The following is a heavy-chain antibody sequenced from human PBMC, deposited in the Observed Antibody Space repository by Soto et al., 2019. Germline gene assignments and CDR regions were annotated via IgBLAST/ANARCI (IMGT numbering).Heavy chain of an antibody. CDR3: AKRGEAVSGYFAF. V-gene: IGHV3-30*18. D-gene: IGHD3-3*01. CDR1: GFTFSSYA. Sequence: QVQLVQSGGGVVQPGGSLRLSCAASGFTFSSYAIHWVRQAPGKGLEWVADVSFDGSHKTYAVPVRGRFTISRDNSKKTVYIQMNSLRAEDTGLYYSAKRGEAVSGYFAFWGQGTQVAVSS. J-gene: IGHJ4*02. CDR2: VSFDGSHK.